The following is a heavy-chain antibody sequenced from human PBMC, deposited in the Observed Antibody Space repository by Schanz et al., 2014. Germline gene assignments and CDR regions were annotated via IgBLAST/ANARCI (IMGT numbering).Heavy chain of an antibody. J-gene: IGHJ4*02. Sequence: QVQLVESGGGVVQPGRSLRLSCAASGFTFSSYGMHWVRQAPGKGLEWVSGIGSSGDSTHYADSVKGRFIISRDNSKNTLYLQMNSLRVEDTAVYYCARDGDFDYWGQGTLVTVSS. CDR1: GFTFSSYG. CDR2: IGSSGDST. CDR3: ARDGDFDY. V-gene: IGHV3-NL1*01.